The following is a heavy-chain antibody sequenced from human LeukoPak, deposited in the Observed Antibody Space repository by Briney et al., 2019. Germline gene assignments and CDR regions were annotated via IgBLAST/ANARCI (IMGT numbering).Heavy chain of an antibody. D-gene: IGHD3-9*01. Sequence: SETLSLTCTVSGGSISSYYWSWIRQPAGKGLEWIGRIYTSGSTNYNPSLKSRVTMSVDTSMNQFSLKLSSVTAADTAVYYCARVSSYYDILTGYYNHWYFDLWGRGALVTVSS. CDR2: IYTSGST. V-gene: IGHV4-4*07. J-gene: IGHJ2*01. CDR3: ARVSSYYDILTGYYNHWYFDL. CDR1: GGSISSYY.